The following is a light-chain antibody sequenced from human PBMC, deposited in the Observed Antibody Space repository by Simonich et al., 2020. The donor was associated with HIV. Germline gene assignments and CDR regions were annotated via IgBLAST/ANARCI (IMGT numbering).Light chain of an antibody. CDR3: YSTDSSGNHRV. CDR2: EDS. J-gene: IGLJ2*01. CDR1: ALPKKY. V-gene: IGLV3-10*01. Sequence: SYELTQPPSGSVSPGQTARITCSGDALPKKYAYWYQQNSGQAPVLVTEEDSKRPSGIPERFSGSSSGTMATLTIRRAQVEDEADYYCYSTDSSGNHRVFGGGTKLTVL.